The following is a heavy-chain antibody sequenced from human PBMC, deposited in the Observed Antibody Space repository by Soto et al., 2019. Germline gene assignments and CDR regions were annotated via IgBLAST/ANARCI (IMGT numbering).Heavy chain of an antibody. Sequence: WRSLRLSCAASGFTFSSYLMRWVRQAPRKGLDWVANRKQDGIDKYYVYSVKGRFTISRDNAKNSLYLQMNSLRAEDTAVYYCARPRNYYDIGFLHWGQGTLVTVFS. CDR2: RKQDGIDK. CDR1: GFTFSSYL. J-gene: IGHJ1*01. D-gene: IGHD3-22*01. CDR3: ARPRNYYDIGFLH. V-gene: IGHV3-7*01.